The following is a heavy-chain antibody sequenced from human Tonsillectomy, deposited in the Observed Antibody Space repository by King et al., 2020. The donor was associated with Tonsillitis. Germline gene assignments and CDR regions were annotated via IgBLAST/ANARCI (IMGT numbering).Heavy chain of an antibody. CDR3: ARVSPRDGYNT. V-gene: IGHV4-34*01. D-gene: IGHD5-24*01. CDR1: GGSFSGYY. J-gene: IGHJ4*02. Sequence: VQLQQWGAGLLKPSETLSLTCAVFGGSFSGYYWSWIRQPPGKGLEWIGEINHSGSTNYNPSLKSRVTISVDTSKNQFSLKLSSVTAADTAVYYCARVSPRDGYNTWGQGTLVTVS. CDR2: INHSGST.